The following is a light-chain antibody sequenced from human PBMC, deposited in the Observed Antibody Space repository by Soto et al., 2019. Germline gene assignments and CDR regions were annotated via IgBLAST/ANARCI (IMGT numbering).Light chain of an antibody. CDR2: DVS. CDR1: SSDVGGYNY. V-gene: IGLV2-14*03. J-gene: IGLJ1*01. CDR3: SSYRASSTTHYV. Sequence: QSALTQPASLSGSPGQSITISCTGTSSDVGGYNYVSWYQQHPGKAPKLMIYDVSNRPSGVSNRFSGSKSGNKASLTISGLQAEDEADYYCSSYRASSTTHYVFGTGTKVTVL.